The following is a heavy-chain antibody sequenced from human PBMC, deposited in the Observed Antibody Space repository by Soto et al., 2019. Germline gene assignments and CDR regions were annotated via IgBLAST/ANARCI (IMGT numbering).Heavy chain of an antibody. CDR3: ASSYYYGSGSYYKYYGMDV. J-gene: IGHJ6*02. CDR1: GYTFTSYT. Sequence: QVQLVQSGAEVKKPGASVKVSCKASGYTFTSYTMHWVRQAPGQRLAWMGWINAGNGNTKYSQKFQGRVTITRDTSASTAYMELSSLRSEDTAVYYCASSYYYGSGSYYKYYGMDVWGQGTTVTVSS. V-gene: IGHV1-3*01. CDR2: INAGNGNT. D-gene: IGHD3-10*01.